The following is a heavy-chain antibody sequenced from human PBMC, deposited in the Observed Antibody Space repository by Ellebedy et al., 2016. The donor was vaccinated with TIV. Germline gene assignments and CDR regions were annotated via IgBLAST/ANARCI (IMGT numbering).Heavy chain of an antibody. V-gene: IGHV1-69*13. CDR3: ASPPGDYYYYFDY. J-gene: IGHJ4*02. CDR2: IIPIFGTA. CDR1: GGTFSTYT. Sequence: AASVKVSCKASGGTFSTYTITWVRQAPGQGLEWMGGIIPIFGTANYAQKFQGRVTITSDESTSTAYMELSSLRSDDTAIYFCASPPGDYYYYFDYWGQGTLVTVSS. D-gene: IGHD3-22*01.